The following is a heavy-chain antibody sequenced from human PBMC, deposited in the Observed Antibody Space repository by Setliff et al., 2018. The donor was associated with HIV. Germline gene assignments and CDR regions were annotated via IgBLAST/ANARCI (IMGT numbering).Heavy chain of an antibody. Sequence: LSLTCTVSGGSISSGGYYWSWIRQHPGKGLEWIGYIYYSGSTYYNPSLKSRVTISVDTSKNQFSLKLSSVTAADTAVYYCARGGTYYNFWSAYSPHPFDYWSQGTLVTVSS. CDR3: ARGGTYYNFWSAYSPHPFDY. CDR1: GGSISSGGYY. CDR2: IYYSGST. D-gene: IGHD3-3*01. V-gene: IGHV4-31*03. J-gene: IGHJ4*02.